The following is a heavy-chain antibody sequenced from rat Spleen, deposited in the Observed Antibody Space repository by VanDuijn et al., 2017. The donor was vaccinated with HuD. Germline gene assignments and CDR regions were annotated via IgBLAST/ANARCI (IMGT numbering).Heavy chain of an antibody. Sequence: QVQLKESGPGLVQPSQTLSLTCTVSGFSLITNGVSWVRQPSGKGPEWMGRMWYDGDTAYNSALKSRLSISRDTSKNQVFLKMNSLQTDDTGTYYCAKHGNYGSYVGYFDYWGQGVMVTVSS. J-gene: IGHJ2*01. CDR3: AKHGNYGSYVGYFDY. V-gene: IGHV2-63*01. CDR2: MWYDGDT. D-gene: IGHD1-3*01. CDR1: GFSLITNG.